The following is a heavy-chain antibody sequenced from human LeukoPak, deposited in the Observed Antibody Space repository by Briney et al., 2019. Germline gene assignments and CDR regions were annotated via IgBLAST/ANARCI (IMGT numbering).Heavy chain of an antibody. D-gene: IGHD4/OR15-4a*01. CDR1: GYSISSGYY. CDR3: ARTDYAVAFDI. V-gene: IGHV4-38-2*02. Sequence: SETLSLTCTVSGYSISSGYYWDWIRQPPGKGLEWIGSIYHSGSTYYNPSLKSRVTISVDTSKNQFSLKLSSVTAADTAVYYCARTDYAVAFDIWGQGTMVTVSS. J-gene: IGHJ3*02. CDR2: IYHSGST.